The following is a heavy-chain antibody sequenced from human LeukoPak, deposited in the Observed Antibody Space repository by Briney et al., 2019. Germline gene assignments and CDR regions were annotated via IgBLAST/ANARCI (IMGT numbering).Heavy chain of an antibody. V-gene: IGHV1-24*01. D-gene: IGHD3-16*02. J-gene: IGHJ4*02. CDR2: FDPEDGET. CDR1: GYTLTELS. Sequence: ASVKVSCKVSGYTLTELSMHWVRQAPGKGLEWMGGFDPEDGETICAQKFQGRVTMTEDTSTDTAYMELSSLRSEDTAVYYCATSDIWGSYRLFDYWGQGTLVTVSS. CDR3: ATSDIWGSYRLFDY.